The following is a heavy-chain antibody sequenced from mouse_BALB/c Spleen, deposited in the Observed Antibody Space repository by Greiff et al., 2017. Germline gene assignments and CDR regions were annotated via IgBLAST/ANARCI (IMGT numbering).Heavy chain of an antibody. J-gene: IGHJ3*01. D-gene: IGHD2-5*01. CDR1: GFTFSSYA. CDR3: ARDSNPEWFAY. CDR2: ISSGGSYT. V-gene: IGHV5-9-3*01. Sequence: EVHLVESGGGLVKPGGSLKLSCAASGFTFSSYAMSWVRQTPEKRLEWVATISSGGSYTYYPDSVKGRFTISRDNAKNTLYLQMSSLRSEDTAMYYCARDSNPEWFAYWGQGTLVTVSA.